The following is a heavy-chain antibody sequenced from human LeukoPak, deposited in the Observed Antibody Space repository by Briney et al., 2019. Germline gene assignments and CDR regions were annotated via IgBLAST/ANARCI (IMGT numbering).Heavy chain of an antibody. CDR1: GFTFSSYA. CDR3: ASFYSSGGSWFDP. D-gene: IGHD6-19*01. CDR2: ISYDGSNK. J-gene: IGHJ5*02. V-gene: IGHV3-30-3*01. Sequence: GGSLRLSCAASGFTFSSYAMHWVRQAPGKGLEWVAVISYDGSNKYYADSVKGRFTISRDNSKNTLYLQMNSLRAEDTAVYYCASFYSSGGSWFDPWGQGTLVTVSS.